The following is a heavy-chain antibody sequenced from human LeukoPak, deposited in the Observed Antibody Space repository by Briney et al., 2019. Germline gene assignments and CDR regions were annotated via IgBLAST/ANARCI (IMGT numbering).Heavy chain of an antibody. J-gene: IGHJ6*02. CDR2: INHSGST. CDR1: GGSFSGYY. V-gene: IGHV4-34*01. Sequence: SETLSLTCAVYGGSFSGYYWSWIRQPPGKGLEWIGEINHSGSTNYNPSLKSRVTISVDTSKNQFSLKLSSVTAADTAVYYCARGRVRCSSTSRYPSRYYYYGMDVWGQGTTVTVSS. CDR3: ARGRVRCSSTSRYPSRYYYYGMDV. D-gene: IGHD2-2*01.